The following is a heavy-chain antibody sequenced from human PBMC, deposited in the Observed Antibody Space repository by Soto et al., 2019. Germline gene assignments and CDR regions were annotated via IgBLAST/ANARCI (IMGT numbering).Heavy chain of an antibody. Sequence: EVQLVESGGGLVKPGGSLRLSCAASGFTFSSYSMNWVRQAPGKGLEWVSSISSSSSYIYYADSVKGRFTISRDNAKNSLYLQMNSLRAEDTAVYYCARANSGYDSWFDPWGQGTLVTVSS. CDR1: GFTFSSYS. CDR2: ISSSSSYI. J-gene: IGHJ5*02. V-gene: IGHV3-21*01. CDR3: ARANSGYDSWFDP. D-gene: IGHD5-12*01.